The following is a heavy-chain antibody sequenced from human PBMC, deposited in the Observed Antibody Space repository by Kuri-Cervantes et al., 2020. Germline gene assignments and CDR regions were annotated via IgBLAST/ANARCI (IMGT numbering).Heavy chain of an antibody. Sequence: GESLKISCAASGFTFSSYGMHWVRQAPGKGLEWVAVIWYDGGNKYYADSVKGRFTISRDNSKNTLYLQMNSLRAEDTAVYYCARSNYGSGSSEFDYWGQGTLVTVSS. CDR2: IWYDGGNK. CDR1: GFTFSSYG. J-gene: IGHJ4*02. V-gene: IGHV3-33*01. CDR3: ARSNYGSGSSEFDY. D-gene: IGHD3-10*01.